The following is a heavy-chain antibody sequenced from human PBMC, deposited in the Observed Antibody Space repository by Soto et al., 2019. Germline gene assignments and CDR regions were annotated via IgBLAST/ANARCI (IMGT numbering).Heavy chain of an antibody. CDR2: IYYSGST. J-gene: IGHJ5*02. V-gene: IGHV4-59*01. Sequence: SETLSLTCTVSGGSISRDYWNWIRQPPGTGLEWIGYIYYSGSTNYNPSLKSRVTISVDTSKNQFSLKLSSVTAADTAVYYCARDPGSGSYYGWFDPWGQGTLVTVS. CDR3: ARDPGSGSYYGWFDP. D-gene: IGHD3-10*01. CDR1: GGSISRDY.